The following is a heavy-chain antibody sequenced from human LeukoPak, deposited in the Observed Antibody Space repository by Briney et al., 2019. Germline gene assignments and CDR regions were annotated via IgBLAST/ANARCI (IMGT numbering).Heavy chain of an antibody. CDR2: IDPNGGGT. CDR3: AREGPYSSSWDFDY. CDR1: GYTFTGYY. Sequence: ASVKVSCKASGYTFTGYYMHWVRQAPGQGLEWMGWIDPNGGGTNYAQKVQGWVTMTRDTSISTAYMELSRLRSDDTAVYFCAREGPYSSSWDFDYWGQGTLVTVSS. J-gene: IGHJ4*02. D-gene: IGHD6-13*01. V-gene: IGHV1-2*04.